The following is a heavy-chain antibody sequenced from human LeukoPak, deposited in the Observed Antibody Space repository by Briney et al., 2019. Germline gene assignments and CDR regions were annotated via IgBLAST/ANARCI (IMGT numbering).Heavy chain of an antibody. D-gene: IGHD6-6*01. CDR1: GGSISSYY. V-gene: IGHV4-4*07. Sequence: SETLSLTCTVSGGSISSYYWSWIRQPAGKGLEWIGRIYTSGSTNYNPSLKSRVTMSVDTSKNQFSLKLSSVTAADTVVYYCASSNIAARDWYFDLWGRGTLVTVSS. CDR3: ASSNIAARDWYFDL. J-gene: IGHJ2*01. CDR2: IYTSGST.